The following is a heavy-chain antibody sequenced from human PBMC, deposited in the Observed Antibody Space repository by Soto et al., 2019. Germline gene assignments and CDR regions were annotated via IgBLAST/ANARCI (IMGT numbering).Heavy chain of an antibody. CDR3: ARDRGGDLNWFDP. CDR2: IIPILGIA. V-gene: IGHV1-69*04. D-gene: IGHD3-10*01. CDR1: GGTFSSYT. J-gene: IGHJ5*02. Sequence: SVKVSCKASGGTFSSYTISWVRQAPGQGLEWMGRIIPILGIANYAQKFQGRVTITADKSTSTAYMELSSLRSEDTAVYYCARDRGGDLNWFDPWGQGTLVTVSS.